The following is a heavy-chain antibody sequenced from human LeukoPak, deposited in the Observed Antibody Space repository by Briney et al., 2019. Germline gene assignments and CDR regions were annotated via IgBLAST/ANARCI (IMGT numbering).Heavy chain of an antibody. V-gene: IGHV3-23*01. Sequence: GGSLRLSCAASGFTFNDHAMSWVRQAPGRGLEWVSAISGSGGNTYYADSVEGRFTISRDNSKNTLYLQMDRLRAEDTAVYYCARDLYDSSGYDAFDIWGQGTMVTVSS. J-gene: IGHJ3*02. D-gene: IGHD3-22*01. CDR2: ISGSGGNT. CDR3: ARDLYDSSGYDAFDI. CDR1: GFTFNDHA.